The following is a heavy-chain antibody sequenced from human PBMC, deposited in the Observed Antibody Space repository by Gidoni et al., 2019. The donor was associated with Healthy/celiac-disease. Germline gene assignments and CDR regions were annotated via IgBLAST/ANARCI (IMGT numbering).Heavy chain of an antibody. CDR2: IYYSVST. CDR3: ARQEGSSGWYATVDY. Sequence: QLQLQESGPGLVTPSATLTLTCTVSGGYISSSSYYWGWLRPPPGKGLEWIGSIYYSVSTYYNPSLKSRVTISVDTSKNQFSLKLSSVTAADTAVYYCARQEGSSGWYATVDYWGQGTLVTVSS. CDR1: GGYISSSSYY. V-gene: IGHV4-39*01. D-gene: IGHD6-19*01. J-gene: IGHJ4*02.